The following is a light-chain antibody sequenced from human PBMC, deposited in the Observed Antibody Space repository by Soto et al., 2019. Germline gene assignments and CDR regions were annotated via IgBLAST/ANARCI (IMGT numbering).Light chain of an antibody. V-gene: IGKV3-15*01. CDR2: GAS. CDR1: QSVRSN. CDR3: QQYNNWPLT. J-gene: IGKJ4*01. Sequence: EVVMTQSPATLSVSPGERATLSCRASQSVRSNLAWYQQKPGQAPRLLIDGASTRATGIPARFSGSGSGTEFTLTISSLQSEDFAVYYCQQYNNWPLTFGGGTKLEIK.